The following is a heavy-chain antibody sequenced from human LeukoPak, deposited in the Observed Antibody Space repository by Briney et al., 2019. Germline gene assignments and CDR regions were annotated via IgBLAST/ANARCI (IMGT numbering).Heavy chain of an antibody. J-gene: IGHJ6*03. Sequence: ASVKVSCKASGYTFTSYDINWVRQATGQGLEWMGWTNPNSGNTGYAQKFQGRVTMTRNTSISTAYMELSSLRSEDTAVYYCARVSYGHLYYYYYMDVWGKGTTVTVSS. D-gene: IGHD5-18*01. CDR1: GYTFTSYD. CDR3: ARVSYGHLYYYYYMDV. CDR2: TNPNSGNT. V-gene: IGHV1-8*01.